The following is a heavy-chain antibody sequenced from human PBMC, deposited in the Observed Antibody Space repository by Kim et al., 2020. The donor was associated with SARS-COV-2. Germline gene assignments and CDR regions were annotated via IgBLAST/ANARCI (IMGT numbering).Heavy chain of an antibody. CDR1: GGSFSGYY. Sequence: SETLSLTCAVYGGSFSGYYWSWIRQPPGKGLEWIGEINHSGSTNYNPSLKSRVTISVDTSKNQFSLKLSSVTAADTAVYYCARVRFLEWLNDAFDIWGQGTMVTVSS. CDR2: INHSGST. D-gene: IGHD3-3*01. CDR3: ARVRFLEWLNDAFDI. J-gene: IGHJ3*02. V-gene: IGHV4-34*01.